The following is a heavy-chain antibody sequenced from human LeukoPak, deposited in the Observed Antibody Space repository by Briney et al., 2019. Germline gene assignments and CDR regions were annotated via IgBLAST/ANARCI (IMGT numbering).Heavy chain of an antibody. CDR2: ISSSISTV. J-gene: IGHJ4*02. CDR3: ARGCSPGTCSPFDY. V-gene: IGHV3-48*02. Sequence: GGSLRLSCAAPGFTFSAYSMNWVRQAPGKGLEWVSYISSSISTVYYADSVRGRFTISRDNAKNSLYLQMNSLRDEDTAVYYCARGCSPGTCSPFDYWGQGTLVTVSS. CDR1: GFTFSAYS. D-gene: IGHD2-15*01.